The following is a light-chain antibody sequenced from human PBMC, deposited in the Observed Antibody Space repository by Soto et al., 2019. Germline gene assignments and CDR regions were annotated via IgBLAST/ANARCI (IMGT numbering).Light chain of an antibody. V-gene: IGKV3-11*01. CDR2: DAA. CDR1: QSIRRN. CDR3: QQRDNWPWT. J-gene: IGKJ1*01. Sequence: ETVLTQSPATLSLSPGERATLSCRASQSIRRNLAWYQHKPGQAPRLLIYDAANRATGIPGRFSGSGSGTDSTLTISNLEPEDVAVYYCQQRDNWPWTFGQGAKVEIK.